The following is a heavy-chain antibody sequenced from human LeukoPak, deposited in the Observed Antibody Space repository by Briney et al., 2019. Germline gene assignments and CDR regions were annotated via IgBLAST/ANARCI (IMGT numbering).Heavy chain of an antibody. V-gene: IGHV3-23*01. CDR2: VSDSGGST. CDR1: GFTFSNYA. Sequence: PGGSLRLSCAASGFTFSNYAMSWVRQAPGKGLEWVSAVSDSGGSTYYADSVKGRFTISKDNSKNTVYLQMSSLRVDDTAVYYCAKAASSSWPSYYYGMDVWGQGTTVTVSS. J-gene: IGHJ6*02. CDR3: AKAASSSWPSYYYGMDV. D-gene: IGHD6-13*01.